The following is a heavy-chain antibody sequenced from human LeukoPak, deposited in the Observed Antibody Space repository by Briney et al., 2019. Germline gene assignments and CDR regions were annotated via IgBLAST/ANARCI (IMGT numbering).Heavy chain of an antibody. D-gene: IGHD6-6*01. Sequence: ASVTVSFTASGYTFTIYYMHWVRQAPGQGGEGVGIINPSGGSTSYAQKFQGRVTMTRNPSISTAYMELSSLRSEDTAVYYCARSSSSSLEADYWGQGTLVTVSS. CDR3: ARSSSSSLEADY. CDR2: INPSGGST. V-gene: IGHV1-46*01. J-gene: IGHJ4*02. CDR1: GYTFTIYY.